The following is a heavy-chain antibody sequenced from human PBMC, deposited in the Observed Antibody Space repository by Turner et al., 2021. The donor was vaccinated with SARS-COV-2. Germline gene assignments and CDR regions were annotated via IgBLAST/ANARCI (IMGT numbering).Heavy chain of an antibody. CDR2: IILIFGTA. CDR1: GGTLSSYS. J-gene: IGHJ6*02. CDR3: ARYCSGGSCYSFGYYYYGMDV. Sequence: QLQLVQSGAEVKKPGSSVMVSCKASGGTLSSYSISWVRQAPGQGLEWMGGIILIFGTANYAQKFQGRVTITADESTSTAYMELSSLRSEDTAVYYCARYCSGGSCYSFGYYYYGMDVWGQGTTVTVSS. D-gene: IGHD2-15*01. V-gene: IGHV1-69*01.